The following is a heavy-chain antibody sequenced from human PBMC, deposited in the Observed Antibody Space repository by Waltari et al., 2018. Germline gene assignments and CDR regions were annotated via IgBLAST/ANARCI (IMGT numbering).Heavy chain of an antibody. CDR3: AKVAIAKTQPENAFDI. V-gene: IGHV3-23*01. J-gene: IGHJ3*02. D-gene: IGHD6-13*01. CDR2: ISGSGGST. Sequence: EVQLLESGGGLVQPGGSLRLSCAASGFTFSSYAMSWVRPAQGKGLEGASAISGSGGSTYYADSVKGRFTISRDNSKNTLYLQMNSLRAEDTAVYYCAKVAIAKTQPENAFDIWGQGTMVTVSS. CDR1: GFTFSSYA.